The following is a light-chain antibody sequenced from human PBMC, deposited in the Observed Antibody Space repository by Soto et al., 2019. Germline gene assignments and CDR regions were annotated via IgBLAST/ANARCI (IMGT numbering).Light chain of an antibody. CDR1: QSVSNN. Sequence: EIMMTQSPATLSVSPGERATLSCRASQSVSNNLAWYQQKPGQAPRLLIYYASTRATGIPARFSGSGSGTEFTLAISSLQSEDFALYYCQQYNNWPPITFGQGTRLEIK. CDR2: YAS. V-gene: IGKV3-15*01. CDR3: QQYNNWPPIT. J-gene: IGKJ5*01.